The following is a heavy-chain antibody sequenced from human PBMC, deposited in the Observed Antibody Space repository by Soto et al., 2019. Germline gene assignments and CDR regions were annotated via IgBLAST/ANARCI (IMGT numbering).Heavy chain of an antibody. Sequence: SVKVSCKASGFTFTSSAVQWVRQARGQRLEWIGWIVVGSGNTNYAQKFQERVTITRDMSTSTAYMELSSLRSEDTAVYYCAAAFDYYDSSGPAGYFDYWGQGTLVTVSS. J-gene: IGHJ4*02. D-gene: IGHD3-22*01. CDR2: IVVGSGNT. V-gene: IGHV1-58*01. CDR1: GFTFTSSA. CDR3: AAAFDYYDSSGPAGYFDY.